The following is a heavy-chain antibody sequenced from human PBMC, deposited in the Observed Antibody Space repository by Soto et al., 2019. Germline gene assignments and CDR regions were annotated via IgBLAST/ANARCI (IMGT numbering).Heavy chain of an antibody. V-gene: IGHV1-69*13. CDR3: ARPYYDVSTGSSDDYYYYGMDV. D-gene: IGHD3-9*01. Sequence: GPSVKVSCKASGGTFTNYALSWVRQAPGQGLEWVGGIIPIFGTTQYAQRFQGRVTITGVESTSTAYMELRSLRSDDTAVYFCARPYYDVSTGSSDDYYYYGMDVWGQGTTVTVSS. CDR2: IIPIFGTT. J-gene: IGHJ6*02. CDR1: GGTFTNYA.